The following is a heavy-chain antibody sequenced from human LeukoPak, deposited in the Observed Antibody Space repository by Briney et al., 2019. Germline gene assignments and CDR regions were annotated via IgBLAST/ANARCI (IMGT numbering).Heavy chain of an antibody. CDR3: ARVLRDCSGGSCSYYFDY. V-gene: IGHV1-8*01. CDR1: AYTFTSYD. Sequence: ASVKVSCKPSAYTFTSYDINWVRQATGQGLEWMGWMNPNSGNTGYAQKFQGRVTMTRNTSIRTAYMELSSLRSEDTAVYYCARVLRDCSGGSCSYYFDYWGQGTLVTVSS. D-gene: IGHD2-15*01. J-gene: IGHJ4*02. CDR2: MNPNSGNT.